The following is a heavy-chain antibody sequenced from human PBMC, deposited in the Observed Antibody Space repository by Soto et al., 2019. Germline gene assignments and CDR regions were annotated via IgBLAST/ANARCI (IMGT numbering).Heavy chain of an antibody. CDR3: ARGVKYGAYTRWFDP. Sequence: QVQLVQSGAEVKKPGASVKVSCKASGYTFTSYDINWVRQATGQGLEYLGWMNPNSGNTGYVQKFEGKVTMTSDPSISTAYTEPSSLRSDDTAVYFCARGVKYGAYTRWFDPWGQGTLVTVSS. CDR2: MNPNSGNT. J-gene: IGHJ5*02. V-gene: IGHV1-8*01. D-gene: IGHD4-17*01. CDR1: GYTFTSYD.